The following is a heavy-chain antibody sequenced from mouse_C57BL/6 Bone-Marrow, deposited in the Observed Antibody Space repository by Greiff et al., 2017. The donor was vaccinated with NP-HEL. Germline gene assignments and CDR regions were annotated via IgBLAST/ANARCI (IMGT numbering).Heavy chain of an antibody. Sequence: VQLQQPGAELVKPGASVKMSCKASGYTFTSYWITWVKQRPGQGLEWIGDIYPGSGSTNYNEKFKSKATLTVDTSSITAYMQLSSLTSDDSAVYYCAGIYYGNYDWYFDVWGTWTTVTVSS. CDR1: GYTFTSYW. CDR2: IYPGSGST. D-gene: IGHD2-1*01. J-gene: IGHJ1*03. V-gene: IGHV1-55*01. CDR3: AGIYYGNYDWYFDV.